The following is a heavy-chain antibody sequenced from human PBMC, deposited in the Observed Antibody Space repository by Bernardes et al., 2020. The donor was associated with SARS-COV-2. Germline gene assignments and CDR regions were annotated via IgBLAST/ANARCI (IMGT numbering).Heavy chain of an antibody. J-gene: IGHJ5*02. CDR1: GYTLTELS. CDR2: FDPEDGET. D-gene: IGHD3-10*01. CDR3: ATAPAVYGSGRWWFDP. V-gene: IGHV1-24*01. Sequence: ASVKVSCKVSGYTLTELSMHWVRQAPGKGLEWMGGFDPEDGETIYAQKFQGRVTMTEDTSTDTAYMELSSLRSEDTAVYYCATAPAVYGSGRWWFDPWGQGTLVTVSS.